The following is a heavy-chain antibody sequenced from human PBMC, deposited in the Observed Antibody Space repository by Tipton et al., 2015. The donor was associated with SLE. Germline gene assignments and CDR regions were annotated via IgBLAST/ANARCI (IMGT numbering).Heavy chain of an antibody. J-gene: IGHJ4*02. V-gene: IGHV1-2*02. CDR3: ARSPILYYDFWSGYPDYFDY. D-gene: IGHD3-3*01. Sequence: QVQLVQSGPEVKKPGASVKVSCKASGYNFTGYYMHWVRQAPGQRLEWMGWINPNSGGTNYAQKFQGRVTMTRDTSISTAYMELSRLRSDDTAVYYCARSPILYYDFWSGYPDYFDYWGQGTLVTVSS. CDR2: INPNSGGT. CDR1: GYNFTGYY.